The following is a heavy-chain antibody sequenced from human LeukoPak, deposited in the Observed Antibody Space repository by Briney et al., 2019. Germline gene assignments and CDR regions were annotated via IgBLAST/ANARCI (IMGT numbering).Heavy chain of an antibody. J-gene: IGHJ4*02. CDR1: GYTFTGYY. D-gene: IGHD3-9*01. CDR2: ISAYNGYT. V-gene: IGHV1-18*04. Sequence: GASVKVSCKASGYTFTGYYMHWVRQAPGQGLEWMGWISAYNGYTNYAQKFQGRVTMTTDTSTRTAYMELRSLRSDDTAVYYCARDSNDALTGYNTNYLDDWGQGTLVTVSS. CDR3: ARDSNDALTGYNTNYLDD.